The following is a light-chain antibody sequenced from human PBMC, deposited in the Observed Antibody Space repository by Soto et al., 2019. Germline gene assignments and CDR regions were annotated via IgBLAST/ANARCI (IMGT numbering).Light chain of an antibody. J-gene: IGKJ5*01. CDR2: DAS. Sequence: EIVLTQSPATLSLSRGERATLSCRARRSVGSYLAWYQQKPGQAPRLLIYDASNRATGIPARFSGSGSGTDFTLTISSLDPEDFAVYYCQQRSNWPPITFGRGTRLEIK. V-gene: IGKV3-11*01. CDR3: QQRSNWPPIT. CDR1: RSVGSY.